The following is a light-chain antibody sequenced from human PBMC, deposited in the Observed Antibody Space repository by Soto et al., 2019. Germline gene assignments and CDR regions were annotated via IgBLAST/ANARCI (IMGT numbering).Light chain of an antibody. CDR1: QSISTY. Sequence: DIQMTQSPSSLSASVGDRVTISCRASQSISTYLNWYQQKPGKAPKLLIYSASGVQSGVPPRFSGSGSGTDFILTISSLRPDDIATYYCQQTYRAPPWTFGQGTKVEI. J-gene: IGKJ1*01. CDR2: SAS. V-gene: IGKV1-39*01. CDR3: QQTYRAPPWT.